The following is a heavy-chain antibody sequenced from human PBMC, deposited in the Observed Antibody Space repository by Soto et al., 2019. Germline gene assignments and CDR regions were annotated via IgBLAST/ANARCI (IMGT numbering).Heavy chain of an antibody. V-gene: IGHV1-69*01. D-gene: IGHD3-10*01. CDR1: GSTFSSYP. CDR3: ATGPMDPVLDY. J-gene: IGHJ4*02. Sequence: QVQLVQSGAEVKKPGSSVKVSCKTSGSTFSSYPISWVRQAPGQGLEWMGGIIPTFGTANYAQTFQGRVTITADESTSTAYMDLSRLRSEDTAFDYCATGPMDPVLDYWGQGTLVTVSS. CDR2: IIPTFGTA.